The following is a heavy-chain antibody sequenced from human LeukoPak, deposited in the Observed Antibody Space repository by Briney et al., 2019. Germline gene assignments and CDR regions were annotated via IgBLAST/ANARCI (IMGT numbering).Heavy chain of an antibody. CDR3: ARKSAARRTSEFDY. J-gene: IGHJ4*02. CDR2: INPNSGGT. D-gene: IGHD6-6*01. CDR1: GYSFTGYY. V-gene: IGHV1-2*02. Sequence: ASVKVSCKASGYSFTGYYMHWVRRAPGQGLEWVGWINPNSGGTNYAQKFQGRVTMTRDTSISTAYMELSSLGSDDTAVFYCARKSAARRTSEFDYWGQGTPVTVSS.